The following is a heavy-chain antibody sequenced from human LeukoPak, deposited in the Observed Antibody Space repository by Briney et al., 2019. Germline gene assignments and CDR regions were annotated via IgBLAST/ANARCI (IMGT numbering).Heavy chain of an antibody. Sequence: GGSLRLSCVGSGFTFSNYAMSWVRQAPGKGLEWVSGIRGGSDSTYYADSVKGRFTISRDSSKNTLYLQMDSLRGEDTAIYYCVKGSSGSNWGQGTLVTVSP. CDR3: VKGSSGSN. V-gene: IGHV3-23*01. CDR1: GFTFSNYA. CDR2: IRGGSDST. J-gene: IGHJ4*02. D-gene: IGHD3-22*01.